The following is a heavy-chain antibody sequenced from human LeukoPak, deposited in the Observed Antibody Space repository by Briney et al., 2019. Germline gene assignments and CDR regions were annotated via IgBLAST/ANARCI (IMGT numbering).Heavy chain of an antibody. Sequence: GGSLRLSCAASGFTFSYWMSWVRRAPGKGLEWVANIKHDGSEIYYVDSVKGRFTISRDNAKNSVHLQMNSLRAEDTAVYYCARGTDGAFDIWGQGTMVTVSS. J-gene: IGHJ3*02. CDR3: ARGTDGAFDI. CDR2: IKHDGSEI. V-gene: IGHV3-7*05. CDR1: GFTFSYW.